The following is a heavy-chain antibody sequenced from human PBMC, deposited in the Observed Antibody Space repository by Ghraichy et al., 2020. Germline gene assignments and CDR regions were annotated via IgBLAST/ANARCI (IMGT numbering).Heavy chain of an antibody. CDR3: ARHRFFKGGEIDS. CDR2: MHHSGTS. J-gene: IGHJ4*02. Sequence: TLSLTCTVSGGSISDSNFYWGWIRQSPGKGLEWIGSMHHSGTSYETTSLKSRVSLSIDSFNSQFSLKLTSVTAADTAVYYCARHRFFKGGEIDSWGQGILVAVSS. D-gene: IGHD3-16*01. V-gene: IGHV4-39*01. CDR1: GGSISDSNFY.